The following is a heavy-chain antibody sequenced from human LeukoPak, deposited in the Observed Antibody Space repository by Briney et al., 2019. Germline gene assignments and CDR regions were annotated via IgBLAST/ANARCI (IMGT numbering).Heavy chain of an antibody. V-gene: IGHV3-30*02. J-gene: IGHJ4*02. Sequence: GGSLRLSCAASGFTFSSYGMHWVRQAPGKGLEWVAFIRYDGSNKHYADSVKGRFTISRDNSKNTLYLQMNSLRAEDTAVYYCARDLHDMITCGGVIGGPDYWGQGTLVTVSS. D-gene: IGHD3-16*02. CDR1: GFTFSSYG. CDR3: ARDLHDMITCGGVIGGPDY. CDR2: IRYDGSNK.